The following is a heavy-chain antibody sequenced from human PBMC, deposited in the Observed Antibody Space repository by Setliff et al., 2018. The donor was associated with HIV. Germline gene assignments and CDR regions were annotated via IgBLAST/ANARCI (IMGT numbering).Heavy chain of an antibody. CDR2: ISGSGDST. CDR3: AKDGISGGAYPPYYFDY. CDR1: GFTFNYHA. D-gene: IGHD2-15*01. J-gene: IGHJ4*01. V-gene: IGHV3-23*01. Sequence: GGSLRLSCAASGFTFNYHAMTWVRQAPGKGLEWVSGISGSGDSTFYAHSVKGRFTIYRDNSRDTLYLEMNNLRVEDTAVYYCAKDGISGGAYPPYYFDYWGHGTLVTVSS.